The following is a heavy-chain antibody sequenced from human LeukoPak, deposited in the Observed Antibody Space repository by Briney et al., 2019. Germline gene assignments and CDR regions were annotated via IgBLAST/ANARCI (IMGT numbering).Heavy chain of an antibody. D-gene: IGHD5-18*01. CDR1: GGSISSSSYY. J-gene: IGHJ4*02. CDR2: IYYSGST. CDR3: ARKAYSYGYALDS. V-gene: IGHV4-39*01. Sequence: SETLSLTCTVSGGSISSSSYYWGWIRQPPGKGLEWIGSIYYSGSTYYNPSLKSRVTISVDTSKNQFSLKLNSVTAADTAAYYCARKAYSYGYALDSWGQGTLVTVSS.